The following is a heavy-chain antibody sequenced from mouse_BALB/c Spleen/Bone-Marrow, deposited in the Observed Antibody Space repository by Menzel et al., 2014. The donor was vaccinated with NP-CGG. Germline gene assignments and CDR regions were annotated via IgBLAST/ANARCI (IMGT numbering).Heavy chain of an antibody. CDR3: TRRGGWYFDV. CDR2: IRLKSNNYAT. V-gene: IGHV6-6*02. J-gene: IGHJ1*01. Sequence: EVMLVESGGGLVQPGGSMKLSCVASGFTFXNYWMNWVRQSPEKGLEWVAEIRLKSNNYATHYAESVKGRFTISRDDSKSSVYLQMNNLRAEDTGIYYCTRRGGWYFDVWGAGTTVTVSS. CDR1: GFTFXNYW.